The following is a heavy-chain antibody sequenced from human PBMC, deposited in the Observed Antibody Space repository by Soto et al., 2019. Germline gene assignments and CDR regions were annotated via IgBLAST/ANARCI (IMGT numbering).Heavy chain of an antibody. CDR3: ATRDYDVWSGYSSAEYFQH. J-gene: IGHJ1*01. D-gene: IGHD3-3*01. CDR1: GGSFSGYY. CDR2: INHSGST. V-gene: IGHV4-34*01. Sequence: QVQLQQWGAGLLKPSETLSLTCAVYGGSFSGYYWSWIRQPPGKGLEWIGEINHSGSTNYNPSLNSRVTIAVDTSKNQFSLKLCSVTAADPAVYYCATRDYDVWSGYSSAEYFQHWGQGTLVTVSS.